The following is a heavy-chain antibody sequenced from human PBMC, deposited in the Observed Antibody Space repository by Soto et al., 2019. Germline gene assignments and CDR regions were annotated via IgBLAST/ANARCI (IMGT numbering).Heavy chain of an antibody. V-gene: IGHV3-21*01. CDR2: ISSSSRFI. J-gene: IGHJ4*02. D-gene: IGHD6-13*01. Sequence: EVQLVESGGGLVKPGGSLRLSCAASGFTFSTYNMNWVRQAPGKGLEWVSSISSSSRFISYADSLKGRFTISRDNAQNSLYRQMNSLRAADTAVYYCTRGEASVVVPGAVETIAVAGGDFFDYWGQGTLVTVSS. CDR1: GFTFSTYN. CDR3: TRGEASVVVPGAVETIAVAGGDFFDY.